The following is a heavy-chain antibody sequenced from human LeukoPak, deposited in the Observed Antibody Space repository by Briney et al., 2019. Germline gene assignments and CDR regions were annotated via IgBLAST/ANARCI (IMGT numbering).Heavy chain of an antibody. Sequence: SETLSLTCAVYGGSFSGYYWSWIRQPPGKGLEWIGEINHSGSTNYNPSLKSRVTISVDTSKNQFSLKLSSVTAADTAVYYCARQKQQLVGTDYWGQGTLVTVSS. CDR2: INHSGST. J-gene: IGHJ4*02. CDR3: ARQKQQLVGTDY. CDR1: GGSFSGYY. V-gene: IGHV4-34*01. D-gene: IGHD6-13*01.